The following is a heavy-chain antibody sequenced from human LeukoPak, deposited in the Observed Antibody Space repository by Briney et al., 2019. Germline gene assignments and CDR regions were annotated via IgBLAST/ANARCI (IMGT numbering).Heavy chain of an antibody. D-gene: IGHD1-1*01. Sequence: ASVKVSCKASGYTFTSYGISWVRQAPGQGLEWMGWISAYNGNTNYAQKLQGRVTMTTDTSTSTAYMELSSLRSEDTAVYYCARDNWNDPNWFDPWGQGTLVTVSS. CDR2: ISAYNGNT. CDR3: ARDNWNDPNWFDP. V-gene: IGHV1-18*01. J-gene: IGHJ5*02. CDR1: GYTFTSYG.